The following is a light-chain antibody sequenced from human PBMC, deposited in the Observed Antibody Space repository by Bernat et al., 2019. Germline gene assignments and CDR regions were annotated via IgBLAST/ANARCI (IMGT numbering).Light chain of an antibody. CDR1: RSDVGAYNY. CDR3: NSVSTTTTPVV. V-gene: IGLV2-14*03. J-gene: IGLJ2*01. CDR2: DVS. Sequence: QSALTQPASVSGSPGQSVTISCTGTRSDVGAYNYVSWYQQLPGKAPKLMIYDVSNRPSGVSNLFSGSKSGNTASLTISGLQAEDEADYFCNSVSTTTTPVVFGGGTKLTVL.